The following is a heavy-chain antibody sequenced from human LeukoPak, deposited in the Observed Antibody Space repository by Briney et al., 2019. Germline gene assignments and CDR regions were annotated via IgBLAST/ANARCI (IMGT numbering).Heavy chain of an antibody. CDR3: AKEIHNYDFWSGGYYYGMDV. Sequence: PGGSLRLSCAASGFTFSSYAMSWVRQAPGKGLEWVSAISGSGGSTYYADSVKGRFTISRDNSKNTPYLQMNSLRAEDTAVYYCAKEIHNYDFWSGGYYYGMDVWGQGTTVTVSS. CDR1: GFTFSSYA. J-gene: IGHJ6*02. D-gene: IGHD3-3*01. CDR2: ISGSGGST. V-gene: IGHV3-23*01.